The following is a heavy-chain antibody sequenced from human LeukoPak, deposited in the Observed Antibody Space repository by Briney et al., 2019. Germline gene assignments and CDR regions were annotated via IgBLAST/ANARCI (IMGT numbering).Heavy chain of an antibody. J-gene: IGHJ4*02. V-gene: IGHV1-18*01. D-gene: IGHD3-3*01. CDR3: ASGDDFWSGYWN. CDR2: IGAYNGNT. CDR1: GYTFTRYG. Sequence: ASVKVSCKASGYTFTRYGISWVRQAPGQGLEWMGWIGAYNGNTNYAQKLQGRVTMTTDTSTSTAYMELRSRRSDDTAVYYCASGDDFWSGYWNWGQGTLVTVSS.